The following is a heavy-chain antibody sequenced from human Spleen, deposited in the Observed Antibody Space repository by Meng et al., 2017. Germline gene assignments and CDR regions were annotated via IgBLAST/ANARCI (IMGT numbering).Heavy chain of an antibody. CDR3: ARGPTTMAHDFDY. CDR2: INHSGST. CDR1: GGSFSDYY. J-gene: IGHJ4*02. V-gene: IGHV4-34*01. D-gene: IGHD4-11*01. Sequence: QGQLQKWGAGLVKPSETLSLPCAVYGGSFSDYYWSWIRQPPGKGLEWIGEINHSGSTNYNPSLESRATISVDTSQNNLSLKLSSVTAADSAVYYCARGPTTMAHDFDYWGQGTLVTVSS.